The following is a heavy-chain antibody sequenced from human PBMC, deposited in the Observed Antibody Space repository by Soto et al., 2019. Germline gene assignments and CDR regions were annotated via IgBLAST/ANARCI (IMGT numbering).Heavy chain of an antibody. CDR3: ARAYWGGDCYEEGPDNWCEH. J-gene: IGHJ5*02. V-gene: IGHV1-18*01. D-gene: IGHD2-21*02. CDR2: ISAYNGNT. Sequence: ASVKVSCKASGYTFTSYGISWVRQAPGQGLEWMGWISAYNGNTNYAQKLQGRGTMTTDKSTSTAYMERRSLRSDDTAVYYCARAYWGGDCYEEGPDNWCEHWGQGTLVTVSS. CDR1: GYTFTSYG.